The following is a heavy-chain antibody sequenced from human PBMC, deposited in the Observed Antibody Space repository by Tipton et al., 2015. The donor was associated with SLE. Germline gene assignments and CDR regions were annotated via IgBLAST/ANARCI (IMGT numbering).Heavy chain of an antibody. CDR2: ISGSGGST. V-gene: IGHV3-23*01. CDR3: CPYDSSGYFDY. Sequence: GSLRLSCAASGFTFSSYAMSWVRQAPGKGLERVSAISGSGGSTYYADSVKGRFTISRDNSKNTLYLQMNSLRAEDTAVYYCCPYDSSGYFDYWGQGTLVTVSS. CDR1: GFTFSSYA. D-gene: IGHD3-22*01. J-gene: IGHJ4*02.